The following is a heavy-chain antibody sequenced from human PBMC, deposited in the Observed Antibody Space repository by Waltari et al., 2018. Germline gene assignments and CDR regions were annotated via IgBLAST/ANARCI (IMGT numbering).Heavy chain of an antibody. CDR3: ARDIIAPRPDGFDV. V-gene: IGHV3-33*01. CDR1: GFTFNNFG. D-gene: IGHD6-6*01. CDR2: IRYDGDNK. J-gene: IGHJ3*01. Sequence: QLQLVESGGGVVQPGGSLRLSCDASGFTFNNFGRHWVRQAPGKGLEWVAGIRYDGDNKFYADSVKGRFIISRDNSKNTLFLETNSLRIEDTAVYYCARDIIAPRPDGFDVWGQGTLVTVSA.